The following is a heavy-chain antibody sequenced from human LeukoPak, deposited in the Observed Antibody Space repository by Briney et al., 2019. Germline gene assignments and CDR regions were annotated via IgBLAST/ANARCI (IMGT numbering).Heavy chain of an antibody. CDR3: ARLVLYDFWSGLPS. CDR1: GGSFSGYY. Sequence: SETLSLTCAVYGGSFSGYYWSWIRQPPGKGLEWMGEINHSGSTNYNPSLKRRVTISLDTSKNHFSLKLSSVAAADPAVYYCARLVLYDFWSGLPSWGQGTLVTVSS. D-gene: IGHD3-3*01. V-gene: IGHV4-34*01. CDR2: INHSGST. J-gene: IGHJ5*02.